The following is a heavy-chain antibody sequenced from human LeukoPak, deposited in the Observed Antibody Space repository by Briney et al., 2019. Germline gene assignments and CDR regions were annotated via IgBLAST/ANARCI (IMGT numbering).Heavy chain of an antibody. D-gene: IGHD3-10*01. V-gene: IGHV3-23*01. CDR1: GFTFSSYA. J-gene: IGHJ4*02. CDR3: ARGQEAATH. CDR2: ISGSGGST. Sequence: GGSLRLSCAASGFTFSSYAMGWVRQAPGKGLEWVSAISGSGGSTYYADSGKGRFTISRDNSKNTLYLQMNSLRAEDTAVYYCARGQEAATHWGQGTLVTVSS.